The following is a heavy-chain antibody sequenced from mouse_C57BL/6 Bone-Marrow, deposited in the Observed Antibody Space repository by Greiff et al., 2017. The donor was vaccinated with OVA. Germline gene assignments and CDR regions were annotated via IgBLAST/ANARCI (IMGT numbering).Heavy chain of an antibody. Sequence: QVQLQQPGAELVRPGSSVKLSCKASGYTFTSYWMHWVKQRPIQGLEWIGNIDPSDSETHYNQKFKDKATLTVDKSSSTAYMQLSSLTSEDSAVYYCARLRVGVIYYYGSSYGFDAMDYWGQGTSVTVSS. D-gene: IGHD1-1*01. J-gene: IGHJ4*01. V-gene: IGHV1-52*01. CDR3: ARLRVGVIYYYGSSYGFDAMDY. CDR1: GYTFTSYW. CDR2: IDPSDSET.